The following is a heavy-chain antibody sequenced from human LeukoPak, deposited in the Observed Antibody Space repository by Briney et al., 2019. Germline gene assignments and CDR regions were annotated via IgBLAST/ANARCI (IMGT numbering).Heavy chain of an antibody. CDR2: IRSSGSPI. V-gene: IGHV3-48*02. CDR1: GFTFSSYS. Sequence: GGSLRLSCAASGFTFSSYSMNWVRQAPGKGLEWVSYIRSSGSPIYYADSVRGRFTISRDNAKNSLYLQMYSLRDEDTAVYYCVRDGDTAAAGYYFDSWGQGTLVTVSS. CDR3: VRDGDTAAAGYYFDS. D-gene: IGHD6-13*01. J-gene: IGHJ4*02.